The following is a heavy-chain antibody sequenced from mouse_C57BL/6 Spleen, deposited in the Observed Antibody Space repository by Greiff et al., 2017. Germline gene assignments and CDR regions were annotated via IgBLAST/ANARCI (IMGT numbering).Heavy chain of an antibody. D-gene: IGHD1-1*01. V-gene: IGHV1-81*01. CDR1: GYTFTSYG. Sequence: VKLQQSGAELARPGASVKLSCKASGYTFTSYGISWVKQRTGQGLEWIGEIYPRSGNTYYNEKFKGKATLTADKSSSTAYMELRSLTSEDSAVDFCARRYGSSYVSYFDYWGQGTTLTVSS. J-gene: IGHJ2*01. CDR3: ARRYGSSYVSYFDY. CDR2: IYPRSGNT.